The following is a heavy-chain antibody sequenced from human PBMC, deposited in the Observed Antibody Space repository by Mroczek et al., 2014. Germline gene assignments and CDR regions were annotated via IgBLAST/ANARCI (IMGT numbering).Heavy chain of an antibody. J-gene: IGHJ4*02. CDR3: AREQRSSSWYPDY. Sequence: QVQLVQSGPGLVKPSQTLSLTCTVSGGSISSGGYYWSWIRQHPGKGLEWIGYIYYSGSTYYNPSLKSRVTISVDTSKNQFSLKLSSVTAADTAVYYCAREQRSSSWYPDYWGQGTLVTVSS. CDR1: GGSISSGGYY. V-gene: IGHV4-31*03. CDR2: IYYSGST. D-gene: IGHD6-13*01.